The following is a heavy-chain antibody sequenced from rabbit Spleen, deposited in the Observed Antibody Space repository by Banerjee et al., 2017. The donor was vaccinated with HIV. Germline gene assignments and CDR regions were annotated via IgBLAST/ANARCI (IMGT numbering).Heavy chain of an antibody. CDR3: ARDTATSFSTYGMDL. CDR2: IDTGSSSNT. CDR1: GVSFSSNYY. V-gene: IGHV1S40*01. D-gene: IGHD1-1*01. Sequence: QSLEESGGDLVKPGASLTLTCTASGVSFSSNYYMCWVRQAPGKGLEWIACIDTGSSSNTYSATWAKGRFTISKTSSTTVTLQMTSLTAADTATYFCARDTATSFSTYGMDLWGPGTLVTVS. J-gene: IGHJ6*01.